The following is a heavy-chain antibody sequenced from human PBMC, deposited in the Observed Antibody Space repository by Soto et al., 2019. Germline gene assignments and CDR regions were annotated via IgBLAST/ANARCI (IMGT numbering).Heavy chain of an antibody. Sequence: QVQLVQSGAEVKKPGSSVKVSCKASGGTFGSYAISWVRQAPGQGLEWMGGIISIPGTANYAQKVQGRVTIAADASTSTAYMELSSLRSEDTAVYYCARSQGSSTSLEIYSDYYYGMDVRGQGTTVTVSS. CDR3: ARSQGSSTSLEIYSDYYYGMDV. D-gene: IGHD2-2*01. CDR1: GGTFGSYA. V-gene: IGHV1-69*01. J-gene: IGHJ6*01. CDR2: IISIPGTA.